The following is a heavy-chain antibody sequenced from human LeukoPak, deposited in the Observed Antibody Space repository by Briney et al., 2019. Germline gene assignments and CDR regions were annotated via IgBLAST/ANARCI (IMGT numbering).Heavy chain of an antibody. J-gene: IGHJ4*02. CDR3: ARGPPTIVVVITTGDFDS. D-gene: IGHD3-22*01. Sequence: ASVKVSCKASGYTFTGYYIHWVRQAPGQGLEWMGWINPNSGGTNYAQKFQGRVTMTRDTSISTAYMELRRLRSDDRAVCYCARGPPTIVVVITTGDFDSWGQGTLVTVSS. CDR1: GYTFTGYY. CDR2: INPNSGGT. V-gene: IGHV1-2*02.